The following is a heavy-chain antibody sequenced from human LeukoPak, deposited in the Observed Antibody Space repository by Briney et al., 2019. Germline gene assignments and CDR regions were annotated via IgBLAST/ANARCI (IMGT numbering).Heavy chain of an antibody. CDR1: GFTFSNYA. D-gene: IGHD2-15*01. Sequence: GGSLRLSCAASGFTFSNYAIHWFRQAPGKGLEWVAVISYDGSHKYYADSVKGRFTISRDNSKNTLYLQINSLRAEDTAVYYCTRGLGKYCSGGSCYSTVGFDYWGQGTLVTVSS. CDR2: ISYDGSHK. J-gene: IGHJ4*02. CDR3: TRGLGKYCSGGSCYSTVGFDY. V-gene: IGHV3-30-3*01.